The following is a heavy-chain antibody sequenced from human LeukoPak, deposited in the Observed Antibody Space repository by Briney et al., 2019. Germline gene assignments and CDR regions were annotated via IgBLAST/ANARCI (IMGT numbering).Heavy chain of an antibody. Sequence: GESLKISCKGSGYRFTSYWIGWVRQMPGKGLEWMGIIYPGDSDTRYSPSFQGQVTISADKSINTACLQWSSLKASDTAIYYCARQTYNYHFDYWGQGTLVTVSS. CDR3: ARQTYNYHFDY. CDR2: IYPGDSDT. J-gene: IGHJ4*02. CDR1: GYRFTSYW. V-gene: IGHV5-51*01. D-gene: IGHD1-1*01.